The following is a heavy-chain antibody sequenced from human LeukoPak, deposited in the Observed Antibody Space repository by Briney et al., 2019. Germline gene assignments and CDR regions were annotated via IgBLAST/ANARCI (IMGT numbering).Heavy chain of an antibody. CDR3: ARDKTVTTPYYYYYYYMDV. Sequence: GSLRLSCAASGFTFSRYWMHWVRQAPGKGLEWIGSIYYSGSTYYNPSLKSRVTISVDTSKNQFSLKLSSVTAADTAVYYCARDKTVTTPYYYYYYYMDVWGKGTTVTVSS. CDR2: IYYSGST. D-gene: IGHD4-17*01. J-gene: IGHJ6*03. V-gene: IGHV4-39*07. CDR1: GFTFSRYW.